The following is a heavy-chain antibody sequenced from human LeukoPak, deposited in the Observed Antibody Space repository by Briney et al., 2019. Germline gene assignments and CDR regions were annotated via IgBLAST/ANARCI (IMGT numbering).Heavy chain of an antibody. CDR2: IIGSGGTT. J-gene: IGHJ6*02. D-gene: IGHD3-10*01. CDR3: ARVWYGELKVDV. Sequence: GGSLRLSCAASGFTFSNYAMSWVRQAPGKGLEWVSTIIGSGGTTYYADSVKGRFTISRDNSKNTLSLQMNSLRAEDTAVYYCARVWYGELKVDVWGQGTTVTVSS. V-gene: IGHV3-23*01. CDR1: GFTFSNYA.